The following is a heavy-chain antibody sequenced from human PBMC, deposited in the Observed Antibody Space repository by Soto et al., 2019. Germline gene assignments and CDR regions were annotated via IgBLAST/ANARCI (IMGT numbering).Heavy chain of an antibody. CDR2: ISSSSSYI. V-gene: IGHV3-21*01. CDR1: GFTFSSYS. Sequence: GGSLRLSCAASGFTFSSYSMNWVRQAPGKGLEWVSSISSSSSYIYYADSVKGRFTISRDNAKNSLYLQMNSLRAEDTAVYYCARDFLAARKGNNWFDPWGQGTLVTVSS. J-gene: IGHJ5*02. D-gene: IGHD6-6*01. CDR3: ARDFLAARKGNNWFDP.